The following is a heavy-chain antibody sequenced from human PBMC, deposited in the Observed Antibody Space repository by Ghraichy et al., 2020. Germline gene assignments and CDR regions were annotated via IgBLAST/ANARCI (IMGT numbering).Heavy chain of an antibody. D-gene: IGHD3-3*02. CDR3: VTESFP. Sequence: ASVKVSCRTSGYSFSNYDISWVRQAPGHGLEWMGWISSYTGNTEFSQRFQGRLILTTDTSSNTAYMELMNLRSDDTAVYYCVTESFPWGQGTLVTVSS. CDR2: ISSYTGNT. J-gene: IGHJ4*02. CDR1: GYSFSNYD. V-gene: IGHV1-18*01.